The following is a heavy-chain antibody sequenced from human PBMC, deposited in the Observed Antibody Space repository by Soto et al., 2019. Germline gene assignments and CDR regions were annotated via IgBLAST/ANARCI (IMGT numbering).Heavy chain of an antibody. V-gene: IGHV4-34*01. CDR1: GGSFSGYY. CDR3: ASTMVRGVIKGWFDP. D-gene: IGHD3-10*01. CDR2: INHSGST. Sequence: SETLSLTCAVYGGSFSGYYWSWIRQPPGKGLEWIGEINHSGSTNYNPSLKSRVTISVDTSKNQFSLKLSSVTAADTAVYYCASTMVRGVIKGWFDPWGQGTLVTVS. J-gene: IGHJ5*02.